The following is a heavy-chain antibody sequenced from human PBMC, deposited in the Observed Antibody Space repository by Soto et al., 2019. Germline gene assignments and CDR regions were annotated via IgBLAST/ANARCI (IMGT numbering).Heavy chain of an antibody. J-gene: IGHJ5*02. D-gene: IGHD6-6*01. V-gene: IGHV4-30-4*01. Sequence: QVQLQESGPGLVKPSQTLSLTCTVSGGSISSGDYYWSWIRQPPGKGLEWIGYIYYSGSTYYNPSLKGRVTISVDTSKNQFSMKVSSVTAADTAVYYCASDRPDGARLDPLGQGTLVTVST. CDR3: ASDRPDGARLDP. CDR1: GGSISSGDYY. CDR2: IYYSGST.